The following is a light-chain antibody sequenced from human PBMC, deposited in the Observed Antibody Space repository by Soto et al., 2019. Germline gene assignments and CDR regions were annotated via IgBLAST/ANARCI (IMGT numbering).Light chain of an antibody. Sequence: DIQMSQSPSTLSASVGDRVTITCRASQSISSWLAWYQQKPGKAPKLLIYKASSLESGVPSRFSGSGSGTDFILTISSLQPDDFATYYCQQARAFGQGTKVEIK. CDR3: QQARA. CDR1: QSISSW. J-gene: IGKJ1*01. CDR2: KAS. V-gene: IGKV1-5*03.